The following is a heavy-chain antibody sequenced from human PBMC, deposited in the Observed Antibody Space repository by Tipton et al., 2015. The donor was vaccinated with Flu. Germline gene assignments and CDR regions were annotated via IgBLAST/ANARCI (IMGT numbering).Heavy chain of an antibody. CDR2: IYYSGRT. CDR1: GGSISSGAYY. D-gene: IGHD3-10*01. CDR3: ARDKGGIGYGMDV. J-gene: IGHJ6*02. Sequence: TLSLTCTVSGGSISSGAYYWSWIRQHPGKGLEWIGYIYYSGRTYYNPSLKSRVTISGDTSENQVSLKLSSVTAADTAVYYCARDKGGIGYGMDVWGQGTTVTVSS. V-gene: IGHV4-31*03.